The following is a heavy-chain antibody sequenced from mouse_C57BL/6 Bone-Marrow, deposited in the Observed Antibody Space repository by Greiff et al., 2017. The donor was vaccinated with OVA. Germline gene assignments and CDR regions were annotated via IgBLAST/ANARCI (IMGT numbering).Heavy chain of an antibody. D-gene: IGHD1-1*01. J-gene: IGHJ1*03. CDR3: ARETCRITTVVATDWYFDV. Sequence: VQLQQPGAELVKPGASVKMSCKASGYTFTSYWITWVKQRPGQGLEWIGDIYPGSGSTNYNEKFKSKATLTVDTSSSTAYMQLSSLTSEDSAVYYCARETCRITTVVATDWYFDVWGTGTTVTVSS. CDR2: IYPGSGST. V-gene: IGHV1-55*01. CDR1: GYTFTSYW.